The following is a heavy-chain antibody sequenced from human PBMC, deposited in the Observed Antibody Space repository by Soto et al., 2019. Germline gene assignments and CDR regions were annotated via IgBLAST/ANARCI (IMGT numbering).Heavy chain of an antibody. V-gene: IGHV3-7*01. CDR1: GFTFNKYW. CDR2: INQDGSDK. CDR3: CRGSGCFDS. D-gene: IGHD1-26*01. J-gene: IGHJ4*02. Sequence: EVQLVESGGVLVQPGGSLRLSCAASGFTFNKYWMAWDRQAPGKGLECMANINQDGSDKYYVDSVKGRFTISRDNTKNPLYLQMNRLRGEDTAVYYCCRGSGCFDSWGQGTLVTVSS.